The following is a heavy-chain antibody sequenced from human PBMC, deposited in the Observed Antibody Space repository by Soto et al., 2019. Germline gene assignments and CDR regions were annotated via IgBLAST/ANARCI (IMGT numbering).Heavy chain of an antibody. J-gene: IGHJ4*02. CDR2: ISAYNGNT. D-gene: IGHD5-18*01. CDR3: ARGGDTAMPTRHFDY. CDR1: GYTFTSYG. Sequence: ASVKVSCKASGYTFTSYGISWVRQAPGQGLEWMGWISAYNGNTNYAQKLQGRVTMTTDTSTSTAYMELRSLRSDDAAVYYCARGGDTAMPTRHFDYWGQGTLVTVSS. V-gene: IGHV1-18*01.